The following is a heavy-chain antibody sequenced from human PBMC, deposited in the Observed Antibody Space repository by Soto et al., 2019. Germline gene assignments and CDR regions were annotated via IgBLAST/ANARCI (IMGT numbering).Heavy chain of an antibody. V-gene: IGHV4-31*03. D-gene: IGHD2-2*01. CDR3: ARAIVVVPAAMEYYYYYGMDV. Sequence: PSETLSLTCTVSGGSISSGGYYWSWIRQHPGKGLEWIGHIYYSGSTYYNPSLKSRVTISVDTSKNQFSLKLSSVTAADTAVYYCARAIVVVPAAMEYYYYYGMDVWGQGTTVTVSS. J-gene: IGHJ6*02. CDR2: IYYSGST. CDR1: GGSISSGGYY.